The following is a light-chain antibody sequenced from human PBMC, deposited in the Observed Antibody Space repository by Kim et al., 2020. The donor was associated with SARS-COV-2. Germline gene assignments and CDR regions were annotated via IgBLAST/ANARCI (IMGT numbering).Light chain of an antibody. V-gene: IGLV3-19*01. Sequence: LGTTVRITYQGDSLRSYYASWYQQKPGQAPVLVIYGKNNRPSGIPDRFSGSSSGNTASLTITGAQAEDEADYYCNSRDSSGNHLVVFGGGTQLTVL. CDR2: GKN. CDR3: NSRDSSGNHLVV. CDR1: SLRSYY. J-gene: IGLJ2*01.